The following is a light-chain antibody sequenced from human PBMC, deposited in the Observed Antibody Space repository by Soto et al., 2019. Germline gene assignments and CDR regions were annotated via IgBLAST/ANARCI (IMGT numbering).Light chain of an antibody. V-gene: IGKV3-11*01. CDR3: QQRSNWPPT. CDR1: QSISTY. CDR2: DAS. Sequence: EVVLTQSPATPSLSPGERATLSCRASQSISTYLAWYQQKPGQSPRLLISDASNRATGIPARFSGSGTGTDFTLSISSLEPEDFVVYYCQQRSNWPPTFGQGTKVDIK. J-gene: IGKJ2*01.